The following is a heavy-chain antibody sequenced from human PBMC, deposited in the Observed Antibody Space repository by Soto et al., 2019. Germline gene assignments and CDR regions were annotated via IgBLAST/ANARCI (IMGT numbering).Heavy chain of an antibody. D-gene: IGHD5-18*01. CDR2: INPNSGGT. J-gene: IGHJ6*02. CDR3: ARGRYSYGYYYYYVMDG. CDR1: GYTFTGYY. Sequence: ASVKVSCKASGYTFTGYYMHWVRQAPGQGLEWMGWINPNSGGTNYAQKFQGWVTMTRDTSISTAYMELSRLRSDDTAVYYCARGRYSYGYYYYYVMDGRGQRTTVTVSS. V-gene: IGHV1-2*04.